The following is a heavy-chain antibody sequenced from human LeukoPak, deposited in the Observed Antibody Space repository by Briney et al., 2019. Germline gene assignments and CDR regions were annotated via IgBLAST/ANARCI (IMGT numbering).Heavy chain of an antibody. CDR1: GFTFSNYA. CDR2: VSVSGSIT. D-gene: IGHD6-13*01. Sequence: GGSLRLSCAASGFTFSNYAMNWVRQAPGKGLEWVSIVSVSGSITYYADSVKGRFTISRDNSKNTLHLQMNSLRAEDTAVYYCATYAGLSSWYSGAWGQGTLVTVSS. J-gene: IGHJ5*02. V-gene: IGHV3-23*01. CDR3: ATYAGLSSWYSGA.